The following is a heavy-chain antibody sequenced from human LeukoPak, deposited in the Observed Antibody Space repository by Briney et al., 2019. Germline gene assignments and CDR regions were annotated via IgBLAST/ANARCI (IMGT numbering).Heavy chain of an antibody. D-gene: IGHD6-19*01. Sequence: SETLSLTCTVSGGSISSYYWSWIRQPAGKGLEWIGRIYTSGSTIYNPSLKSRVTMSVDTSKNQFSLKLSSVTAADTAVYYCARDTYRIAVAGTNWFDPWGQGTLVTVSS. V-gene: IGHV4-4*07. CDR2: IYTSGST. CDR3: ARDTYRIAVAGTNWFDP. CDR1: GGSISSYY. J-gene: IGHJ5*02.